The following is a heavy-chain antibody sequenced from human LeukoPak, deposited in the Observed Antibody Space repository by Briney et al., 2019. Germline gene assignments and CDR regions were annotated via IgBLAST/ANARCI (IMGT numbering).Heavy chain of an antibody. CDR1: GYTFTSYY. Sequence: ASVKVSCKASGYTFTSYYMHWVRQAPGQGLEWMGIINPSGGSTSYAQKFQGRVTMTRDMSTSTVYMELSSLRSDDTAVYYCARPQYLYYYDSSGPLNYWGQGTLVTVSS. CDR3: ARPQYLYYYDSSGPLNY. CDR2: INPSGGST. D-gene: IGHD3-22*01. J-gene: IGHJ4*02. V-gene: IGHV1-46*01.